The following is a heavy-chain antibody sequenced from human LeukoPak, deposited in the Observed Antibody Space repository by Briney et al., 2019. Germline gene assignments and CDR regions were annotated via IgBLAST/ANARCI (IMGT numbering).Heavy chain of an antibody. J-gene: IGHJ4*02. V-gene: IGHV3-9*01. D-gene: IGHD6-19*01. CDR1: GFTFDDYA. CDR2: ISWNSGSI. Sequence: GGSLRLSCAASGFTFDDYAMHWVRQAPGKGLEWVSGISWNSGSIGYADSVKGRFIISRDNAKNSLYLQMNSLRAEDTALYYCAKDMRDSSGWYYFDYWGQGTLVTVSS. CDR3: AKDMRDSSGWYYFDY.